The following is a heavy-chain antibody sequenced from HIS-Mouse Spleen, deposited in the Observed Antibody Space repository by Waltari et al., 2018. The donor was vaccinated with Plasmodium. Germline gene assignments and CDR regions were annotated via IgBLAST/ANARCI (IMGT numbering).Heavy chain of an antibody. CDR2: IDPKRGGT. Sequence: QVQLVQSGAEVKKPGASVKVSCKASGYTFTGYYMHWVRQAPGQGLEWMGGIDPKRGGTNYAQKCQGRVTMTRDTSISTAYMELSRLRSDDTAVYYCAVGRWLQPRDYWGQGTLVTVSS. CDR1: GYTFTGYY. CDR3: AVGRWLQPRDY. D-gene: IGHD5-12*01. J-gene: IGHJ4*02. V-gene: IGHV1-2*02.